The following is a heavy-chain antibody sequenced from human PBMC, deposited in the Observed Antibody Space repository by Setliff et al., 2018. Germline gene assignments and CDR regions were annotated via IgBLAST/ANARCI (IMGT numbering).Heavy chain of an antibody. CDR2: ISAYSGNT. D-gene: IGHD2-2*01. Sequence: ASVKVSCKASGYTFTRYGISWVRQAPGKGFEWMGWISAYSGNTRYAQKLQGRVTMTTDTSTTTAYLELRSLTSDDTAVYYCSRLVRYCTTTSCQGASGAEFWGQGTLVTV. V-gene: IGHV1-18*01. CDR1: GYTFTRYG. CDR3: SRLVRYCTTTSCQGASGAEF. J-gene: IGHJ4*02.